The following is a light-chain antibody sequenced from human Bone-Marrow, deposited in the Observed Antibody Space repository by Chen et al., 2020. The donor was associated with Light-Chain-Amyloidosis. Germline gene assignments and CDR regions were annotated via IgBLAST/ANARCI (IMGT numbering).Light chain of an antibody. V-gene: IGLV6-57*01. J-gene: IGLJ3*02. CDR3: QSYQGSSQGV. CDR1: SGSIATNY. CDR2: EDN. Sequence: NFMLTQPHSVSESPGKTVIISCTRSSGSIATNYVQWYQQRPGSSPTTVIYEDNQRPSGVPDRFSGSSDRSSNSASLTISGLQTEDGADYYCQSYQGSSQGVFGGGTKLTVL.